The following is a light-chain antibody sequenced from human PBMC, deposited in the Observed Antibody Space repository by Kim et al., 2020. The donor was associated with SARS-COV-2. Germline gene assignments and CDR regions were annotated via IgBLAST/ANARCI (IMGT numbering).Light chain of an antibody. Sequence: VSPGERATLSCRASQSVSSNLAWYQQKPGQAPRLLIYGASTRATGIPARFSGSGSGTEFTLTISSLQSEDFAVYYCQQYHNWPPDTFGQGTKLEI. J-gene: IGKJ2*01. CDR2: GAS. CDR1: QSVSSN. V-gene: IGKV3-15*01. CDR3: QQYHNWPPDT.